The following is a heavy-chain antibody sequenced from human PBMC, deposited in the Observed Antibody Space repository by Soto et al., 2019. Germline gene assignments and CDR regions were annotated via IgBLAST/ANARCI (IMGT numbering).Heavy chain of an antibody. CDR2: IFSNDEK. J-gene: IGHJ5*02. CDR1: VLALNNDIMV. V-gene: IGHV2-26*01. Sequence: FGRALVNPAETLRMKCAVAVLALNNDIMVGSGVRQPLGKALEWLAHIFSNDEKSYSTSLKSRLTISKDTSKSQVVLTMTNMDPVDTATYYCARTYLVGAPLWFDPWGQGTLVTVSS. CDR3: ARTYLVGAPLWFDP. D-gene: IGHD1-26*01.